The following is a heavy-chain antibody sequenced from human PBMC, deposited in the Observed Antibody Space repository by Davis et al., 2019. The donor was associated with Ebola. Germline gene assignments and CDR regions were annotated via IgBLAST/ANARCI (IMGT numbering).Heavy chain of an antibody. V-gene: IGHV1-18*03. Sequence: ASVKVSCKASGYTFTSYGISWVRQAPGQGLEWMGWISAYNGNTNYAQKFQGRVTITRDTSASTAYMEVSSLTSEDMAVYYCARDEFDFWGQGTLVTVSS. CDR1: GYTFTSYG. CDR3: ARDEFDF. J-gene: IGHJ4*02. CDR2: ISAYNGNT.